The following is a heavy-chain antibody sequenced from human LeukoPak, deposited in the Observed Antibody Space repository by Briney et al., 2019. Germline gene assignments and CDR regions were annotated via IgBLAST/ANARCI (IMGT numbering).Heavy chain of an antibody. Sequence: PGGSLRLSCAASGFTFSSYGMHWVRQAPGKGLEWVAVISYDGSNKYYADSVKGRFTISRDNSKNTLYLQMNSLRAEDTAVYYCAKQPGYDILTGSPPSLYGMDVWGQGTTVTVSS. D-gene: IGHD3-9*01. CDR3: AKQPGYDILTGSPPSLYGMDV. CDR1: GFTFSSYG. J-gene: IGHJ6*02. V-gene: IGHV3-30*18. CDR2: ISYDGSNK.